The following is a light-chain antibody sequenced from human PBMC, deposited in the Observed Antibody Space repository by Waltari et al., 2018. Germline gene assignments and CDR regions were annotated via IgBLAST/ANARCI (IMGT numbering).Light chain of an antibody. CDR3: QHYLRLPVT. CDR2: GIF. J-gene: IGKJ1*01. V-gene: IGKV3-20*01. Sequence: EIVLTQSPGTLSLSPGERATLSCKASQSVNRALAWYQQKPGQAPRLLIYGIFGRAAGTPDRFSGSGSVTDFSLTISRLEPEDFAVYYCQHYLRLPVTFGQGTRVEVK. CDR1: QSVNRA.